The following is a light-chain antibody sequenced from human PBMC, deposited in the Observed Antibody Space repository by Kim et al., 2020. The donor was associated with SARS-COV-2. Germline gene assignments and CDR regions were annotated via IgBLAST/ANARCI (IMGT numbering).Light chain of an antibody. V-gene: IGLV3-21*03. CDR1: NIGSKR. J-gene: IGLJ2*01. Sequence: APGRTARITGGGNNIGSKRVHWYQQKPGQAPVLVVYDDSDRPSGIPERFSGSNSGNTATLTISRVEAGDEADYYCQVWDSSSDHVVFGGGTQLTVL. CDR2: DDS. CDR3: QVWDSSSDHVV.